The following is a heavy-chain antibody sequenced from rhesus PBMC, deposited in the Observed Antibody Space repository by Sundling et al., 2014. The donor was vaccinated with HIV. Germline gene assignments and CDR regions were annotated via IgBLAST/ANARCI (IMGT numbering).Heavy chain of an antibody. CDR3: AREGVGTLYYYGLDS. D-gene: IGHD1-44*01. Sequence: QVQLQESGPGLVKPSETLSLTCGVSGGSISATYYWSWIRQPPGKGLEWIGYIYGSGGSTYYNPSLKSRVTISTDTSKNQFSLKLSSVTAADTAVYYCAREGVGTLYYYGLDSWGQGVVVTVSS. CDR1: GGSISATYY. CDR2: IYGSGGST. V-gene: IGHV4-106*01. J-gene: IGHJ6*01.